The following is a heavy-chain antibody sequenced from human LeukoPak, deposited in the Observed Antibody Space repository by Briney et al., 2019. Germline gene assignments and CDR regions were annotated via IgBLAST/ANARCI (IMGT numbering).Heavy chain of an antibody. V-gene: IGHV1-18*01. CDR1: GYTFINYG. CDR3: ARGEHIVVVTAIPAGAFDI. D-gene: IGHD2-21*02. Sequence: ASVKVSCKASGYTFINYGITWVRQAPGQGLEWMGWITPYNGNTNYPQNLQDRATMTTDTSTSTAYMELKSLRSDDTAVYYCARGEHIVVVTAIPAGAFDIWGQGTMVTVSS. CDR2: ITPYNGNT. J-gene: IGHJ3*02.